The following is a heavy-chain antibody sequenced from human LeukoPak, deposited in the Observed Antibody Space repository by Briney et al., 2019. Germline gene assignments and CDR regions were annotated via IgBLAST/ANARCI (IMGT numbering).Heavy chain of an antibody. CDR1: GFTFSSYG. J-gene: IGHJ4*02. CDR2: ISYDGSNK. CDR3: AKAGAYCGGDCYWGLGEFDY. D-gene: IGHD2-21*02. Sequence: GRSLRLSCAASGFTFSSYGMHWVRQAPGKGLGWVAVISYDGSNKYYADSVKGRFTISRDNSKNTLYLQMNSLRAEDTAVYYCAKAGAYCGGDCYWGLGEFDYWGQGTLVTVSS. V-gene: IGHV3-30*18.